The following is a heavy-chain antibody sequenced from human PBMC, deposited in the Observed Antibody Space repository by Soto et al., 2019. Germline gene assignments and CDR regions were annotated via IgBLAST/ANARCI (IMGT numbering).Heavy chain of an antibody. V-gene: IGHV4-39*01. CDR2: MYYSGTT. J-gene: IGHJ5*02. CDR1: GGSISSSDFY. D-gene: IGHD6-25*01. CDR3: AVVDSTGNWFDP. Sequence: SETLSLTCTVSGGSISSSDFYWGWLRQTPGKGLEFIGSMYYSGTTYYNPSLKSRVAISVDTSKNQFTLKLISVTAADTAVYYCAVVDSTGNWFDPWGEGALVTVSS.